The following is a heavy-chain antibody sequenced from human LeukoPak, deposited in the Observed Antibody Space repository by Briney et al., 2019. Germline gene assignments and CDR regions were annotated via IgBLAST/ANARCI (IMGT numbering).Heavy chain of an antibody. CDR3: ARAEYYYGPGSPNDY. CDR1: GYTFTGYY. V-gene: IGHV1-2*02. Sequence: ASVKVSCKASGYTFTGYYMRWVRQAPGQGLEWMGWINPNSGGTNYAQKFQGRVTMTRDTSISTAYMELSRLRSDDTAVYYCARAEYYYGPGSPNDYWGQGTLVTVSS. CDR2: INPNSGGT. D-gene: IGHD3-10*01. J-gene: IGHJ4*02.